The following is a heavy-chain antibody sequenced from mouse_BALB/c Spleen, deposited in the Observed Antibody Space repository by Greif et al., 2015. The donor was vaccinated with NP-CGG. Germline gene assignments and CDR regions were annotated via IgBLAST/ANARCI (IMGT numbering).Heavy chain of an antibody. V-gene: IGHV5-17*02. CDR2: ISSGSSTI. CDR3: ARYYGSSYWYFDV. CDR1: GFTFSSFG. D-gene: IGHD1-1*01. Sequence: EVMLVESGGGLVQSGGSRKLSCAASGFTFSSFGMHWVRQAPEKGLEWVAYISSGSSTIYYADTVKGRFTISRDNPKNTLFLQMTSLRSEDTAMYYCARYYGSSYWYFDVWGAGTTVTVSS. J-gene: IGHJ1*01.